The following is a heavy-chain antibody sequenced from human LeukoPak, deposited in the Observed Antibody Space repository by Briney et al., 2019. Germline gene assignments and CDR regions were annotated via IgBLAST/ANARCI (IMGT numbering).Heavy chain of an antibody. D-gene: IGHD6-19*01. Sequence: SETLTLTCTVSGGSISSSSYYWGWIRQPPGKGLEWIGSIYYSGSTYYNPSLKSRVTISVDTSKNQFSLKLSSVTAADTAVYYCARDGRYSSGWGFDYWGQGTLVTVSS. J-gene: IGHJ4*02. CDR2: IYYSGST. V-gene: IGHV4-39*02. CDR3: ARDGRYSSGWGFDY. CDR1: GGSISSSSYY.